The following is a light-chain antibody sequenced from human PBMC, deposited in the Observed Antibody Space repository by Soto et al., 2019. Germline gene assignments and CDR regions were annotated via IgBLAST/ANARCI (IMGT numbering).Light chain of an antibody. CDR2: AAS. V-gene: IGKV1-39*01. Sequence: IQFTQSPSSLSASVGDRVTITCRASQGISSYLAWYQQKPGKAPKLLIYAASTLQSGVPSRFSGSGSETNFTLIISSLQPEDFATYYCQQSYTTPLTFGGGTKVDIK. CDR1: QGISSY. CDR3: QQSYTTPLT. J-gene: IGKJ4*01.